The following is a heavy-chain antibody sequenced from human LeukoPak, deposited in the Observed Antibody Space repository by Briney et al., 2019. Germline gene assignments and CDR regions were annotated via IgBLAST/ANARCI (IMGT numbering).Heavy chain of an antibody. J-gene: IGHJ4*02. CDR3: AKIGETWIQLWLQHPFDY. CDR1: GFTFSSYA. Sequence: PGGPLRLSCAASGFTFSSYAMSWVRQAPGKGLEWVSAISGSGGSTYYADSEKGRFTISRDNSKNTLYLQMNSLRAEDTAVYYCAKIGETWIQLWLQHPFDYWGQGTLVTVSS. CDR2: ISGSGGST. V-gene: IGHV3-23*01. D-gene: IGHD5-18*01.